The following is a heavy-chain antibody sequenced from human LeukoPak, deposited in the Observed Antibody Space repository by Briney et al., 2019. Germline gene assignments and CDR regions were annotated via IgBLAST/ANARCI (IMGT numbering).Heavy chain of an antibody. CDR1: GFTFSNAW. Sequence: GGSLRLSCAASGFTFSNAWMSWVRQAPGKGLEWVGRIKSKTDGGTTDYAAPVKGRFTISRDDSKNTLYLQMNSLKTEDTAVYYCARGDYVVYFDYWGQGTLVTVSS. V-gene: IGHV3-15*01. J-gene: IGHJ4*02. D-gene: IGHD4-17*01. CDR3: ARGDYVVYFDY. CDR2: IKSKTDGGTT.